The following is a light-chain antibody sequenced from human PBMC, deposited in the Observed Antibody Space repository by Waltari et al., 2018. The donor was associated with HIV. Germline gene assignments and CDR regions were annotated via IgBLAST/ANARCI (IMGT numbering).Light chain of an antibody. CDR2: DVT. V-gene: IGLV2-14*03. Sequence: QSALTQPASVSGSPGQWITVSCTGTTNDFGTYNFVSWYQQHPGKAPNLVIYDVTSRHSGVSDRFSGSKSGNTASLTISGLRAEDEAHYYCSSYTASSALEIFGGGTKVTVL. J-gene: IGLJ2*01. CDR1: TNDFGTYNF. CDR3: SSYTASSALEI.